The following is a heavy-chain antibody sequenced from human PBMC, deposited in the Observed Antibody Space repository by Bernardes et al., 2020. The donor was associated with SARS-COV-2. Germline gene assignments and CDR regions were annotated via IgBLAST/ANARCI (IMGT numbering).Heavy chain of an antibody. Sequence: ASVKVSCKASGYTFTSYGISWVRQAPGQGLEWMGWISAYNGNTTYAQKLQGRVTMTTDTSTSTAYMELRSLRSDDTAVYYCARGTPNDYVWGSYRYTLDYWGQGTLVTVSS. J-gene: IGHJ4*02. V-gene: IGHV1-18*04. CDR1: GYTFTSYG. CDR3: ARGTPNDYVWGSYRYTLDY. D-gene: IGHD3-16*02. CDR2: ISAYNGNT.